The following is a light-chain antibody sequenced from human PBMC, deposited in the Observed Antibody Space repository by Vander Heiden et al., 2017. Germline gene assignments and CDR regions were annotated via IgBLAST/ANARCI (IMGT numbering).Light chain of an antibody. CDR3: LQHNSYPFT. CDR2: AAS. J-gene: IGKJ3*01. V-gene: IGKV1-17*01. CDR1: QGIRND. Sequence: IQITQPPSSLPASVGDRVTITCRASQGIRNDLGWYQQKPGKAPKRLNYAASSVQSGVPSRISSSCSATEFTLTISSLQAEDFATYYCLQHNSYPFTFGPGTKVDIK.